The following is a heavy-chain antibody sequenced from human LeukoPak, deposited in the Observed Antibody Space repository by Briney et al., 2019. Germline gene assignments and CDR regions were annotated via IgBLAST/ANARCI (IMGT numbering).Heavy chain of an antibody. V-gene: IGHV3-21*06. CDR1: GFTFSSYS. CDR2: IAGSGPYI. D-gene: IGHD3-16*01. CDR3: VRDVGAVRGEVYFDY. Sequence: GGSLRLSCAASGFTFSSYSMNWVRQAPGKGLEWVSSIAGSGPYILYPDSVKRRFTISRDNTKNLLYLEMNSLRAEDTAMYYCVRDVGAVRGEVYFDYWGQGTLVTVSS. J-gene: IGHJ4*02.